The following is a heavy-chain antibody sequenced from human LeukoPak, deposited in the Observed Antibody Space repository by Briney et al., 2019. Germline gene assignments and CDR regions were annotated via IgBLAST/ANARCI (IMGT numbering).Heavy chain of an antibody. V-gene: IGHV1-8*03. J-gene: IGHJ6*03. D-gene: IGHD5-12*01. Sequence: ASVKVSCKASGYTFNTYDINWVRQATGQGLEWMGWMNPTSGKTSYAQKFQGRVTITSNTSTTTAQREVSSLGSEDTAVYYCARVRWLRLGVNEYYYYMDVWGKGTTVTVSS. CDR2: MNPTSGKT. CDR3: ARVRWLRLGVNEYYYYMDV. CDR1: GYTFNTYD.